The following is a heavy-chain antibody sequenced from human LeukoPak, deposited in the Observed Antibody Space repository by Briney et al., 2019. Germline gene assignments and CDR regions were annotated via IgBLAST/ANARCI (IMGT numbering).Heavy chain of an antibody. CDR3: ARSRGGSYHY. V-gene: IGHV3-74*01. D-gene: IGHD3-16*02. CDR2: INTDGSTT. Sequence: GGSLRLSCAASGFTFSNDWMHWFRQAPGKGLVWVSRINTDGSTTTYADSVKGRFTISRDNAKNTLYLQMNSLRVEDTAVYYCARSRGGSYHYWGQGTLVTVSS. CDR1: GFTFSNDW. J-gene: IGHJ4*02.